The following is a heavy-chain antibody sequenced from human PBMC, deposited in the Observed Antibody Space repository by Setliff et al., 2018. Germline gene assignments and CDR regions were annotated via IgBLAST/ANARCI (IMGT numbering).Heavy chain of an antibody. CDR3: AREVYGISTGYSYWYFDL. D-gene: IGHD2-15*01. CDR2: INGGNGNT. CDR1: GYTFTSYA. J-gene: IGHJ2*01. Sequence: ASVKVSCKASGYTFTSYALHWLRQAPGQRLEWMAYINGGNGNTHYSQKFRGRVTVTRDTSASTVFMELSTLSSEDTAVYYCAREVYGISTGYSYWYFDLWGRGTLVTVSS. V-gene: IGHV1-3*01.